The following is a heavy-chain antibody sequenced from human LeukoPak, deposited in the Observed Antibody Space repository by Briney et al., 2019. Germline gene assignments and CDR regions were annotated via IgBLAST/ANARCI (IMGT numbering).Heavy chain of an antibody. CDR1: GGTFSSYA. CDR2: IIPIFGTA. J-gene: IGHJ3*02. Sequence: SVKVSCKASGGTFSSYAISWVRQAPGQGLEWMGGIIPIFGTANYAQKFQGRVTITADESTSTAYMELSSLRSEDTAVYYCATNRAYCSSTNCLAAFDIWGQGTLVTVSS. CDR3: ATNRAYCSSTNCLAAFDI. D-gene: IGHD2-2*01. V-gene: IGHV1-69*13.